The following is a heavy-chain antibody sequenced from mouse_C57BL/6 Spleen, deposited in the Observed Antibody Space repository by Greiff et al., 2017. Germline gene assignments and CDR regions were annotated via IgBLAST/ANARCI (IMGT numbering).Heavy chain of an antibody. J-gene: IGHJ2*01. V-gene: IGHV1-15*01. CDR3: HYYGSSYGY. Sequence: VQLVESGAELVRPGASVTLSCKASGYTFTDYEMHWVKQTPVHGLEWIGAIDPETGGTAYNQKFKGKAILTADKSSSTAYMELRSLTSEDSAVYYCHYYGSSYGYWGQGTTLTVSS. CDR2: IDPETGGT. CDR1: GYTFTDYE. D-gene: IGHD1-1*01.